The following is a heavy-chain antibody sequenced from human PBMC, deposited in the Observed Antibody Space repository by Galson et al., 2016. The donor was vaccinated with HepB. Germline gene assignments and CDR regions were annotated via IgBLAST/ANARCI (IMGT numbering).Heavy chain of an antibody. CDR3: ARLVGGFGYFDY. J-gene: IGHJ4*02. Sequence: QSGAEVKKAGESLKISCEGSRDDFTTSWIGWVRQMPGKGLEWMGLIYPDDSDARYSQSFQGQVTIAADKSIRTAYRQWSSLKDSDTGMYYCARLVGGFGYFDYWGQGTLVTVSS. CDR2: IYPDDSDA. D-gene: IGHD2-15*01. V-gene: IGHV5-51*01. CDR1: RDDFTTSW.